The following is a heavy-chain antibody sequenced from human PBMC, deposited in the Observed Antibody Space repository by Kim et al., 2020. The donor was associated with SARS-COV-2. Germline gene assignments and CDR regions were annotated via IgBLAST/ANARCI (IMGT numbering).Heavy chain of an antibody. D-gene: IGHD3-3*01. CDR3: TTVDRITISGVVILV. V-gene: IGHV3-15*01. CDR2: IKSKTDGGTA. J-gene: IGHJ6*02. Sequence: GGSLRLSCAASGFTFSRAWMSWVRQAPGKGLECVGRIKSKTDGGTADHAAPVKGRFTISRDDSRNTVYLQMNSLKTEDTAVYYCTTVDRITISGVVILVWGQGTTVTVSS. CDR1: GFTFSRAW.